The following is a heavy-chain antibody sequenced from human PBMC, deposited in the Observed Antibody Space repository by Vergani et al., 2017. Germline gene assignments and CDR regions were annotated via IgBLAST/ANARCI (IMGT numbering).Heavy chain of an antibody. J-gene: IGHJ6*02. CDR1: GYTFTSYG. Sequence: QVHLVQSGAEVKKPGASVKVSCKASGYTFTSYGISWVRQAPAQGLEWMGWISAYNGNTNYAQKLQGRVTMTTDTSTSTAYMELRSLRSDDTAVYYCARDPDIVVVPADPYYYYYYGMDVWGQGTTVTVSS. CDR2: ISAYNGNT. CDR3: ARDPDIVVVPADPYYYYYYGMDV. V-gene: IGHV1-18*04. D-gene: IGHD2-2*01.